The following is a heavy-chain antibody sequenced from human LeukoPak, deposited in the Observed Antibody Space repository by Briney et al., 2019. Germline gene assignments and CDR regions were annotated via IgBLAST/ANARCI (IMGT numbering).Heavy chain of an antibody. D-gene: IGHD5-12*01. CDR1: GYTFTGYF. J-gene: IGHJ4*02. Sequence: GASVKVSCKASGYTFTGYFMHWMRQAPGQGLEWMAWINPNSGATNYAPKFQGRVTLTRDTSITTAYMELSRLRSDDTAVYYCARDFGGYSGYDFDFWGQGTLVTVSS. CDR2: INPNSGAT. CDR3: ARDFGGYSGYDFDF. V-gene: IGHV1-2*02.